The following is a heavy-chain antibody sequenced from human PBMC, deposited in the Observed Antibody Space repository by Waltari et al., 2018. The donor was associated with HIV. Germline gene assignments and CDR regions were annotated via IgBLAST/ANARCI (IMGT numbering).Heavy chain of an antibody. J-gene: IGHJ6*02. D-gene: IGHD3-9*01. CDR1: GGSFSDYY. Sequence: QLQLQQWGARLVKASETLSLTCAVNGGSFSDYYLTWVRQPAGKGLEWIGQINHRGRSNYNPSLEGRLSMSVDTSKNQVSLTLNSVTAADTGVYYCARALRYSDWSQNSYGLDVWGQGTPVTVSS. CDR3: ARALRYSDWSQNSYGLDV. V-gene: IGHV4-34*01. CDR2: INHRGRS.